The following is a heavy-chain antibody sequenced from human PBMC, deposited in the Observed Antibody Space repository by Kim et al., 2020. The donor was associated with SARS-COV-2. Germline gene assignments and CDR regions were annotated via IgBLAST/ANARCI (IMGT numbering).Heavy chain of an antibody. D-gene: IGHD3-10*01. Sequence: GGSLRLSCAASGFTFSSYWMSCVRQAPGKGLEWVANIKQDGSEKYYVDSVKGRFTISRDNAKNSLYLQMNSLRAEDTAVYYCARDGDYYGYNFDYWGQGTLVTVSS. CDR3: ARDGDYYGYNFDY. J-gene: IGHJ4*02. V-gene: IGHV3-7*05. CDR1: GFTFSSYW. CDR2: IKQDGSEK.